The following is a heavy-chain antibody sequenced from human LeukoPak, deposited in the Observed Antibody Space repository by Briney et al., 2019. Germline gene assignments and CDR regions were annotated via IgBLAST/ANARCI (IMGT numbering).Heavy chain of an antibody. CDR2: LDSSGST. J-gene: IGHJ6*03. CDR1: GGSISSRSDY. D-gene: IGHD4-23*01. Sequence: ASETLSLTCTVSGGSISSRSDYWGWIRQTPGKGLQWIGNLDSSGSTYYNPSLKSRVTISVGTSKNQFSLNLRSVTAADTAIYFCSRSHDYGGLYFYYYMDVWGKGTTVTVSS. CDR3: SRSHDYGGLYFYYYMDV. V-gene: IGHV4-39*01.